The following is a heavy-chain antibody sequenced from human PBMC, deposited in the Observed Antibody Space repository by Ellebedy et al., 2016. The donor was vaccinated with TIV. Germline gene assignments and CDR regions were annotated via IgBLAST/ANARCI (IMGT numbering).Heavy chain of an antibody. D-gene: IGHD3-10*01. CDR2: IYYTGST. V-gene: IGHV4-39*01. CDR3: ARQGPSITMVRGVNWFDP. J-gene: IGHJ5*02. CDR1: GGSISSSSHY. Sequence: SETLSLTCSVSGGSISSSSHYWGWIRQPPGKGLEWIGSIYYTGSTYYNPSLKRRVTISVDTSKNQFSLNLNSLTAADTAVDYCARQGPSITMVRGVNWFDPWGQGTLVTVSS.